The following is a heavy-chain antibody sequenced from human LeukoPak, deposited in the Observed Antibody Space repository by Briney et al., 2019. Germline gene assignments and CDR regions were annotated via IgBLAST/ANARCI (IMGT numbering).Heavy chain of an antibody. Sequence: GGSLRLSCAASGFTFSDSAMDWVRQAPGKGLEWVSLISHSGANTFYADSVKGRFSVSRDNSKNTMYLQMNSLRAEDTAVYSCAKGRVIDTASSGMDVWGQGTTVIVSS. CDR2: ISHSGANT. CDR1: GFTFSDSA. V-gene: IGHV3-23*01. J-gene: IGHJ6*02. D-gene: IGHD2-21*01. CDR3: AKGRVIDTASSGMDV.